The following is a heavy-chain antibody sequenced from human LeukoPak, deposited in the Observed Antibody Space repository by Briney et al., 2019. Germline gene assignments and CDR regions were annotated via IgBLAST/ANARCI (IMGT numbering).Heavy chain of an antibody. CDR3: GRDVRQAVVPAANNYSYHYYMDV. J-gene: IGHJ6*03. V-gene: IGHV1-18*01. CDR1: GYTFNSYG. Sequence: GASVKVSCKASGYTFNSYGISWVRQAPGQGLEWMGWISAYNGNTNYAQKLQGRVTMTTDTSTSTAYMELRSLRSDDTAVYYCGRDVRQAVVPAANNYSYHYYMDVWGKGTTVTISS. CDR2: ISAYNGNT. D-gene: IGHD2-2*01.